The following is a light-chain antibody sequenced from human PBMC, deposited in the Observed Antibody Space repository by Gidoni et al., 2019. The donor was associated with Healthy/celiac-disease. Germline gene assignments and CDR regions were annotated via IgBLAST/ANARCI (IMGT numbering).Light chain of an antibody. Sequence: QSALTQPRSGSGSPGQSVTISCTGTSRDVGGYNYVSWYQQHPGKAPKLMNYDVSKRPSGVPDRFSGSKSGNTASLTISGLQAEDEADYYCCSYAGSPLYVFGTGTKVTVL. CDR3: CSYAGSPLYV. V-gene: IGLV2-11*01. CDR1: SRDVGGYNY. J-gene: IGLJ1*01. CDR2: DVS.